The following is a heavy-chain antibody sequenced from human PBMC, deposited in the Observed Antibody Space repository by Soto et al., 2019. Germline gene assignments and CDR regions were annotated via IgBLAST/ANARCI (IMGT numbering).Heavy chain of an antibody. V-gene: IGHV3-11*06. J-gene: IGHJ3*02. CDR1: GFTFSDYY. Sequence: GGSLRLSCAASGFTFSDYYMSWIRQAPGKGLEWVSYISSSSSYTNYADSVKGRFTISRDNAKNSLYLQMNSLRAEDTAVYYCVRWYSGSYLLVLDAFDIWGQGTMVTVSS. CDR2: ISSSSSYT. D-gene: IGHD1-26*01. CDR3: VRWYSGSYLLVLDAFDI.